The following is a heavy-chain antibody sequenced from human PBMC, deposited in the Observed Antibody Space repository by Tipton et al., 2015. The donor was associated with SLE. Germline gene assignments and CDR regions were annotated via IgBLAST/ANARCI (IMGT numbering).Heavy chain of an antibody. CDR2: IWYDGSNE. CDR1: GFTFDSYG. D-gene: IGHD2-21*01. Sequence: RSLRLSCAASGFTFDSYGMHWVRQAPGKGLEWVAVIWYDGSNEYYADSVKGRFTISRDSSKNTLYLQMNSLRAEDTAVYYCTRDSAGGGDWGYFDYWGQGTLVTVSS. CDR3: TRDSAGGGDWGYFDY. J-gene: IGHJ4*02. V-gene: IGHV3-33*01.